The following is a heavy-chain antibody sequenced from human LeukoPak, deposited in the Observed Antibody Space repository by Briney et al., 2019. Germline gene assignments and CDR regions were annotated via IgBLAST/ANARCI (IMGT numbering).Heavy chain of an antibody. J-gene: IGHJ5*02. V-gene: IGHV3-48*01. CDR1: GFTFSSYS. Sequence: GGSLRLPCAASGFTFSSYSMNWVRQAPGKGLEWISYISSSSGTIYYADSVKGRFTISRDNAKNSLYLQMNSLRAEDTGVYFCARDQPLIPVTGPGPWGQGTLVTVSS. CDR3: ARDQPLIPVTGPGP. CDR2: ISSSSGTI. D-gene: IGHD6-19*01.